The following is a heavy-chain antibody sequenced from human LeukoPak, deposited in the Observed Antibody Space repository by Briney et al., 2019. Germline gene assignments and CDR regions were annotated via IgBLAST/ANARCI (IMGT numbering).Heavy chain of an antibody. CDR2: IYTSGST. V-gene: IGHV4-4*07. D-gene: IGHD5-12*01. Sequence: SETLSLTCTVSGGSISSYYWSWIRQPAGKGLEWIGRIYTSGSTNYNPSLKSRVTMSVDTSKNQFSLKPSSVTAADTAVYYCARSGYDYYYYYYMDVWGKGTTVTVSS. J-gene: IGHJ6*03. CDR1: GGSISSYY. CDR3: ARSGYDYYYYYYMDV.